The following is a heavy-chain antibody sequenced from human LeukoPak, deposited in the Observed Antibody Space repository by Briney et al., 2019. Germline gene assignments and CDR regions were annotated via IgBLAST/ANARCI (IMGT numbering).Heavy chain of an antibody. D-gene: IGHD5-18*01. V-gene: IGHV3-33*01. CDR2: IWSDGTEK. CDR1: GFTFSSYG. Sequence: PGGSLRLSCAASGFTFSSYGMNWVRQAPGKGLEWVAVIWSDGTEKYYADSVKGRFTTSRDSSENMLYLQMNSLRAEDTAVYHCARWGLPGYSNGLGYWGQGTLVTVSS. J-gene: IGHJ4*02. CDR3: ARWGLPGYSNGLGY.